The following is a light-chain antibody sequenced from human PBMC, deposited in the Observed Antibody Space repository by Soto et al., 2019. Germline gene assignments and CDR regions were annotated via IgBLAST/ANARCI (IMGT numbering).Light chain of an antibody. CDR1: QSISSY. CDR3: QQSYSTSWT. CDR2: AAS. J-gene: IGKJ1*01. Sequence: DIQMTQSPSSLSASVGDRVTITCRASQSISSYLNWYQQKPGKAPKLLIYAASSLQSGVPSRFSGSGSGTDFTLTISSMQPEDFANYYCQQSYSTSWTVGQGTKVDXK. V-gene: IGKV1-39*01.